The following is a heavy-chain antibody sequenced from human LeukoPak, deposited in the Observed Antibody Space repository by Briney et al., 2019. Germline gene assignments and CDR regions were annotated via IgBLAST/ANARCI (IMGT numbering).Heavy chain of an antibody. Sequence: KPSETLSLTCTVSGGSISSSGYYWGWIRQPPGQGLEWIGSIYYSGSTYYNPSLMSRVTISVDTSKNQFSLKLSSVTAADTAVYYCARGHPSDFWSGSYSCFDYWGQGTLVTVSS. V-gene: IGHV4-39*01. CDR3: ARGHPSDFWSGSYSCFDY. CDR2: IYYSGST. CDR1: GGSISSSGYY. J-gene: IGHJ4*02. D-gene: IGHD3-3*01.